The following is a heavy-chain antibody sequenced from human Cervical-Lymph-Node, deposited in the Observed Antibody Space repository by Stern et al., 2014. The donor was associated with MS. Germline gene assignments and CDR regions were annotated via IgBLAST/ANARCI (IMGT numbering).Heavy chain of an antibody. V-gene: IGHV5-51*01. Sequence: QLVQSGAEVKKPGESLKISCKGSGYSFTSYWIGWVRQMPGKGLEWMGIIYPGDSDTRYSPSFQGQVTISADKSISPAYLQWSSLKASDTAMYYCARRDSEDYGDYGLDYWGQGTLVTVSS. J-gene: IGHJ4*02. CDR2: IYPGDSDT. D-gene: IGHD4-17*01. CDR1: GYSFTSYW. CDR3: ARRDSEDYGDYGLDY.